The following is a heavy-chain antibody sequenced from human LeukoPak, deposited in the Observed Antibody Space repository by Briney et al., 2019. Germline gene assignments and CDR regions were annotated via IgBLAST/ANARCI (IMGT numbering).Heavy chain of an antibody. D-gene: IGHD2-2*01. V-gene: IGHV4-34*01. Sequence: SETLSLTCAVYGGSFSGYYWSWIRQPLGKGLEWIGEINHSGSTNYNPSLKSRVTISVDTSKNQFSLKLSSVTAADTAVYYCARGRAVCGSTSCQISPVDYWGQGTLVTVSS. CDR2: INHSGST. J-gene: IGHJ4*02. CDR1: GGSFSGYY. CDR3: ARGRAVCGSTSCQISPVDY.